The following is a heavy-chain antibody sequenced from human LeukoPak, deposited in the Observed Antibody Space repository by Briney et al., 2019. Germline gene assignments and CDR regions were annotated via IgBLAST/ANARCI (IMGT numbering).Heavy chain of an antibody. V-gene: IGHV4-59*08. D-gene: IGHD4-23*01. CDR3: ARRTVVLDY. J-gene: IGHJ4*02. Sequence: SETLSLTCTVSGGSINTYYWTWVRQPPGKGLEWIGYIYYAGSTTYNPSLESRVTISVDTSKNQFSLKLTSVTAADTAFYYCARRTVVLDYWGQGTLVTVSS. CDR2: IYYAGST. CDR1: GGSINTYY.